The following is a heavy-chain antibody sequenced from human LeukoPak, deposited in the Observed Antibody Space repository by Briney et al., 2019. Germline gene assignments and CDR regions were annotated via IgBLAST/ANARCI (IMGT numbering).Heavy chain of an antibody. CDR1: GYTFSSYA. CDR3: ARSYGSGTLNWFDP. V-gene: IGHV1-3*01. D-gene: IGHD3-10*01. J-gene: IGHJ5*02. CDR2: LNAGNGNT. Sequence: ASVKVSCKASGYTFSSYAIHWVRQAPGQRLEWMRWLNAGNGNTKYSPEFQGRVTISSDTSASTAYMELSSLRSEDTAVYYCARSYGSGTLNWFDPWGQGTLVAVSA.